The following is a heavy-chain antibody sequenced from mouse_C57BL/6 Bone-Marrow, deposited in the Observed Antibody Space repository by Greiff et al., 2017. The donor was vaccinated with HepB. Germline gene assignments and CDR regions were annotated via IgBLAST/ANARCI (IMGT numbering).Heavy chain of an antibody. J-gene: IGHJ3*01. CDR2: ISSGGSYT. CDR3: AGTTVVEGFAY. Sequence: EVKLMESGGDLVKPGGSLKLSCAASGFTFSSYGMSWVRQTPDKRLEWVATISSGGSYTYYPDSVKGRFTISRDNAKNTLYLQMSSLKSEDTAMYYCAGTTVVEGFAYWGQGTLVTVSA. V-gene: IGHV5-6*01. D-gene: IGHD1-1*01. CDR1: GFTFSSYG.